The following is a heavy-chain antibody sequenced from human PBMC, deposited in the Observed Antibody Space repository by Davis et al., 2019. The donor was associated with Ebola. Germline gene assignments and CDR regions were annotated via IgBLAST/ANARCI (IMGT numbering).Heavy chain of an antibody. CDR1: GYTLTSYF. CDR3: ARAPAGSNWNYGGNWFDP. Sequence: ASVKVSCKASGYTLTSYFMHWVRQAPGQGLEWVGMINPSGGSTWYAQKFQGRVTLTRDTSTSTAHMELSSLRSDDTAVYYCARAPAGSNWNYGGNWFDPWGQGTLVSVSS. V-gene: IGHV1-46*01. J-gene: IGHJ5*02. CDR2: INPSGGST. D-gene: IGHD1-7*01.